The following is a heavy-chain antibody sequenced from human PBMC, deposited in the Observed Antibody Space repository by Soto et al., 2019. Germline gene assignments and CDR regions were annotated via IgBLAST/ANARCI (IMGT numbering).Heavy chain of an antibody. CDR1: GFTFSSYG. J-gene: IGHJ4*02. Sequence: XGSLRLSCAASGFTFSSYGMHWVRQAPGKGLDWVAFIWHDGGNKFYAESVKGRFTISRDNSKNTLYLQMTSLSAEDTAMYYCARDGDVNTGFGKDYWGQGTLVTVSS. CDR3: ARDGDVNTGFGKDY. CDR2: IWHDGGNK. D-gene: IGHD3-16*01. V-gene: IGHV3-33*01.